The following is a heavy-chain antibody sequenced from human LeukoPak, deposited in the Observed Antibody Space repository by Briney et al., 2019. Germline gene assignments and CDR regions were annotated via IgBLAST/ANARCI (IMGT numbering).Heavy chain of an antibody. J-gene: IGHJ4*02. CDR1: GGSISSSSYY. CDR2: IYYSGST. CDR3: ARVGDFWSGYYPDY. Sequence: SETLSLTCTVSGGSISSSSYYWGWIRQPPGKGLEWIGSIYYSGSTYYNPSLKSRVTISVDTSKNQFSLKLSSVTAADTAVYYCARVGDFWSGYYPDYWGQGTLVTVSS. D-gene: IGHD3-3*01. V-gene: IGHV4-39*07.